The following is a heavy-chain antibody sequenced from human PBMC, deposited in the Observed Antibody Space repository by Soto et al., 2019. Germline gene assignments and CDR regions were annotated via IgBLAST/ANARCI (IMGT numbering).Heavy chain of an antibody. CDR1: GYTITSYA. J-gene: IGHJ5*02. CDR2: INAGNGNT. CDR3: ARVGSIVVVPAAIGWFDP. D-gene: IGHD2-2*01. V-gene: IGHV1-3*01. Sequence: GASVEVCCKDSGYTITSYARHWVRQETGQRLEWMGWINAGNGNTKYSQKFQGRVTITRDTSASTAYMELSSLRSEDTAVYYCARVGSIVVVPAAIGWFDPWGQGTLVTVSS.